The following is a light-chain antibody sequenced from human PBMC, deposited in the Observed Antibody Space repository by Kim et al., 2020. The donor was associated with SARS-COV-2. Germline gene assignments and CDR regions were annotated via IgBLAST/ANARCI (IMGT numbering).Light chain of an antibody. Sequence: PGERATLSCRASQTLNSRSVAWYQQRPGQTPRLLIYGASKRATGIPDRFSGSGSGTDFTLTISRLEPEDVAVYYCQQYGSSSWTFGQGTKVDIK. CDR3: QQYGSSSWT. J-gene: IGKJ1*01. CDR2: GAS. V-gene: IGKV3-20*01. CDR1: QTLNSRS.